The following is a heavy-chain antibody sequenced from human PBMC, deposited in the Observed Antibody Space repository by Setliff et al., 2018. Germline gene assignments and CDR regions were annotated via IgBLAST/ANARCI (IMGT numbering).Heavy chain of an antibody. J-gene: IGHJ6*04. D-gene: IGHD2-2*01. CDR2: IYSGGST. CDR3: ARGIVVVPAALDV. Sequence: CAVSGFTVSSNYMSWVRQAPGKGLEWVSVIYSGGSTYYTDSVKGRFTISRDNSKNTLYLQMNSLRAEDTAVYYCARGIVVVPAALDVWGKGTTVTVSS. CDR1: GFTVSSNY. V-gene: IGHV3-66*02.